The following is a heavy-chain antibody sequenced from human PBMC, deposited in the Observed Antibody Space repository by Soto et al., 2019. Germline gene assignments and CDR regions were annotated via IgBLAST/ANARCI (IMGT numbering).Heavy chain of an antibody. CDR3: ARGYHYYDSSGYDKWDAFDI. Sequence: SETLSLTCTVSGGSIISYCWSWIRQPPGKGLEWIGYIYYRGSTNYNPSHKSRVTISVDTSKNQFSLYLQMNSLRAEDTAVYYCARGYHYYDSSGYDKWDAFDIWGQGTIVTVSS. V-gene: IGHV4-59*12. CDR2: IYYRGST. D-gene: IGHD3-22*01. J-gene: IGHJ3*02. CDR1: GGSIISYC.